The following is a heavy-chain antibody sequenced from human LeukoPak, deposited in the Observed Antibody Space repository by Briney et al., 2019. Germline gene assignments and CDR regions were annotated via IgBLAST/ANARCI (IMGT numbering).Heavy chain of an antibody. V-gene: IGHV4-38-2*02. Sequence: PSETLSLTCTVSGYSISSAYYWGWIRQPPGKGLEWIGSIYHSGTTHYNPSLKSRVTISVDTSKNQFSLKLSSVTAADTAVYYCARDLEPIAAAGIGYWGQGTLVTVSS. CDR3: ARDLEPIAAAGIGY. D-gene: IGHD6-13*01. CDR1: GYSISSAYY. J-gene: IGHJ4*02. CDR2: IYHSGTT.